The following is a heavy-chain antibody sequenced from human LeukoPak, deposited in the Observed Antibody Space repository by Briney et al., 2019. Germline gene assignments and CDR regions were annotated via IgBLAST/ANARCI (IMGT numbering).Heavy chain of an antibody. CDR2: IYTSGST. J-gene: IGHJ2*01. D-gene: IGHD3-10*01. CDR1: GGSISSGSHY. V-gene: IGHV4-61*02. CDR3: ARDGWFAESRYIDL. Sequence: PSETLSLTCTVSGGSISSGSHYWSWIRQPAGKGLEWIGRIYTSGSTNYNPSLKSRVTISIDTSKNQFSLKLSSVTAADTAVYYCARDGWFAESRYIDLWGRGTLVTVSS.